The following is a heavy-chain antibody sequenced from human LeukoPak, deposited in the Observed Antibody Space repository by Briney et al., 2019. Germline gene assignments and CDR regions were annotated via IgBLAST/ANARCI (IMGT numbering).Heavy chain of an antibody. CDR3: AREKYSSSSVAMDV. CDR1: GFTFSDYY. V-gene: IGHV3-11*04. CDR2: ISSSGSTI. Sequence: GGSLRLSCAASGFTFSDYYMSWIRQAPGKGLEWVSYISSSGSTIYYTDSVKGRFTISRDNAKNSLYLQMNSLRAEDTAVYYCAREKYSSSSVAMDVWGQGTTVTVSS. J-gene: IGHJ6*02. D-gene: IGHD6-6*01.